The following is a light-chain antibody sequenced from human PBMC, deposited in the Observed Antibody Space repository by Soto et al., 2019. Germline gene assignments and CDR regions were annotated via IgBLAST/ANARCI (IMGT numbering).Light chain of an antibody. V-gene: IGKV1-39*01. J-gene: IGKJ1*01. CDR3: LQDYNYPQT. CDR2: AAS. CDR1: QSISSY. Sequence: DIQMTQSPSSLSASVGDRVTITCRASQSISSYVNWYQQKPGKAPKLLIYAASSLQSGVPSRFSGSGSGTDFTLTISSLQPEDFATYDGLQDYNYPQTFGQGTKVEIK.